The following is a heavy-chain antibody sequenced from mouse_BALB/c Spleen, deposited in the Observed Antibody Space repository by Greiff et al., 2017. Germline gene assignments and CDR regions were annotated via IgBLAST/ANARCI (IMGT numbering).Heavy chain of an antibody. V-gene: IGHV3-6*02. D-gene: IGHD2-3*01. CDR2: ISYDGSN. CDR3: ARARDGYPLDY. Sequence: ESGPGLVKPSQSLSLTCSVTGYSITSGYYWNWIRQFPGNKLEWMGYISYDGSNNYNPSLKNRISITRDTSKNQFFLKLNSVTTEDTATYYCARARDGYPLDYWGQGTTLTVSS. J-gene: IGHJ2*01. CDR1: GYSITSGYY.